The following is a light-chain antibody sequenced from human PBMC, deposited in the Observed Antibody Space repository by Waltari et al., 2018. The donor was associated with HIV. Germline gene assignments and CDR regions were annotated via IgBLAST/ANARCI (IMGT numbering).Light chain of an antibody. CDR3: SAWDDRRDGQGV. J-gene: IGLJ3*02. V-gene: IGLV1-44*01. CDR2: NDN. Sequence: QSVLNQPPSASWTPVQSVTISCSGTRFNIGTNTVNRYQIIPGTAPKHLIYNDNKRPSGVPDRFSGSRSGTSASLASGGLQSEDEADYYCSAWDDRRDGQGVFGGVTTLTVL. CDR1: RFNIGTNT.